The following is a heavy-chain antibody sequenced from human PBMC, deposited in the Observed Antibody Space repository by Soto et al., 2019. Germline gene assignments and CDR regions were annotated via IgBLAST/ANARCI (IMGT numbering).Heavy chain of an antibody. CDR2: IDPSDSYT. CDR3: ARDGHYDAFDI. D-gene: IGHD1-26*01. Sequence: GESLKISCKGSGYSFTSYWISWVRQMPGKGLEWMGRIDPSDSYTNYSPSFQGHVTISRDNAKNTLYLQMNSLRAEDTAVYYCARDGHYDAFDIWGQGTMVTVSS. CDR1: GYSFTSYW. J-gene: IGHJ3*02. V-gene: IGHV5-10-1*01.